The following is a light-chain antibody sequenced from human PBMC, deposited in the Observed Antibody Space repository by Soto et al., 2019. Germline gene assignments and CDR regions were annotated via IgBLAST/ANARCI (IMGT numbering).Light chain of an antibody. V-gene: IGKV1-33*01. CDR1: QDINNY. CDR2: DAS. CDR3: QQFDNLLLYT. Sequence: DIQLTQSPSSLSASVGDRVIITCQASQDINNYLNWYQHKPGKAPNLLIYDASYLETGVPSRFSGSGSGTNFTFTISSLQPEDVATYYCQQFDNLLLYTFGQGTKLEIK. J-gene: IGKJ2*01.